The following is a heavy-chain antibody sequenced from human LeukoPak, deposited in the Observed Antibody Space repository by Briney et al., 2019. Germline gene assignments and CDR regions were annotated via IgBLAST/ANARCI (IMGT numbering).Heavy chain of an antibody. CDR1: GGSFSGYY. J-gene: IGHJ4*01. V-gene: IGHV4-34*01. CDR3: ARPPYDSSGYYFNY. CDR2: INHSGST. D-gene: IGHD3-22*01. Sequence: SETLSLTCAVYGGSFSGYYWSWIRQPPGKGLEWIGEINHSGSTNYNPSLKSRVTISVDTSKNQSSLKLSSVTAADTAVYYCARPPYDSSGYYFNYWGQGNLVTVSS.